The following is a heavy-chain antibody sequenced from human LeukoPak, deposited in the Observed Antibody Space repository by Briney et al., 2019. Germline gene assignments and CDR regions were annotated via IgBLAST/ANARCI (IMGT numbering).Heavy chain of an antibody. CDR1: GFTFSNAW. J-gene: IGHJ4*02. V-gene: IGHV3-15*01. Sequence: GGSLRLSCAASGFTFSNAWMSWVRQAPGKGLEWVGRIKSKTDGGTTDYAAPVKGGFTISRDDSKNTLYLQMNSLKTEDTAVYYCTTELAAAGTGDYWGQGTLVTASS. D-gene: IGHD6-13*01. CDR3: TTELAAAGTGDY. CDR2: IKSKTDGGTT.